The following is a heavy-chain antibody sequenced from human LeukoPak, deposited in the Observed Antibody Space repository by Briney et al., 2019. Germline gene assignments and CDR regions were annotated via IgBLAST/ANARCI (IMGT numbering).Heavy chain of an antibody. CDR1: GFTFSSYS. D-gene: IGHD6-19*01. V-gene: IGHV3-21*01. J-gene: IGHJ5*02. CDR3: ARGITVAGTYWFDP. Sequence: PGGSLRLSCAASGFTFSSYSMNWVRQAPGKGLEWVSSISSSSYIYYADSVKGRFTISRDNAKNSLYLRMNSLRAEGTAVYYCARGITVAGTYWFDPWGQGTLVTVSS. CDR2: ISSSSYI.